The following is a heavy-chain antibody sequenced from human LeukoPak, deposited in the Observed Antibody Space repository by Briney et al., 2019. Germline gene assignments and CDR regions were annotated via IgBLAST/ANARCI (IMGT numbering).Heavy chain of an antibody. D-gene: IGHD6-19*01. CDR2: ISGTGGDT. J-gene: IGHJ4*02. CDR3: ARRGGSSGWGDFDY. V-gene: IGHV3-23*01. Sequence: GGSLRLSCAASGFTLSSYAMNWVRQAPGKGLEWVSTISGTGGDTVYADSVRGRFTISRDISKNTLYLQMDSLRAEDTARYYCARRGGSSGWGDFDYWGQATLVTVSS. CDR1: GFTLSSYA.